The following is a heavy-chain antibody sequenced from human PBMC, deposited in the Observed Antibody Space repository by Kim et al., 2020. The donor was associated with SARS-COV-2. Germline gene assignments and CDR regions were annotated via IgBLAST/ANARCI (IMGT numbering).Heavy chain of an antibody. V-gene: IGHV4-31*02. D-gene: IGHD3-10*01. Sequence: NPFLKRRVTASVDTAKNQFSLKLSSVTAADTAVYYCARDDYGTGRGYFDYWGQGTLVTVSS. CDR3: ARDDYGTGRGYFDY. J-gene: IGHJ4*02.